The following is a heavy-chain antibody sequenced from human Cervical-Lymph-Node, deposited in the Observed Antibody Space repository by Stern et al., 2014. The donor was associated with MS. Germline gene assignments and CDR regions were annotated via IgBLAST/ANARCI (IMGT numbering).Heavy chain of an antibody. CDR3: ARQTTAWASDV. CDR1: GYKFSIYW. Sequence: VQLVESGAEVIRPGESLKISCKGSGYKFSIYWIAWVRQMPGKGMEWMGIIYPGDSETRYSPSFQGQVTMSADKSTSTAYLQWSSLNASDTAMYFCARQTTAWASDVWGQGTLVTVSS. V-gene: IGHV5-51*01. J-gene: IGHJ4*02. D-gene: IGHD1-14*01. CDR2: IYPGDSET.